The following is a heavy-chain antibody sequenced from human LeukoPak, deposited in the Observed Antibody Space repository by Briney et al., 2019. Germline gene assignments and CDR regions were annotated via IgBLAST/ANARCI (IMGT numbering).Heavy chain of an antibody. Sequence: PGGSLRLSCAAPGFTFSSYAMSWVRQAPGKGLEWVSAISGSGGSTYYADSVKGRFTISRDNSKNTLYLQMNSLRAEDTAVYYCAKDESGSYYSYFDYWGQGTLVTVSS. J-gene: IGHJ4*02. V-gene: IGHV3-23*01. CDR2: ISGSGGST. D-gene: IGHD1-26*01. CDR3: AKDESGSYYSYFDY. CDR1: GFTFSSYA.